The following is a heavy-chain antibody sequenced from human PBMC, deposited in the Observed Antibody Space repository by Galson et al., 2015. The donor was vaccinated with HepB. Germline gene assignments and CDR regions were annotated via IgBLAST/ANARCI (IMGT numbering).Heavy chain of an antibody. V-gene: IGHV1-24*01. CDR2: FNPEEGET. Sequence: SVKVSCKVGEDTLTELSMHWVRQAPGKGLEWMGGFNPEEGETIFAQKFQGRVTMTEDTTTDTVYLELRNLRFEDTAVYYCASGDGLDRNVHYYVMFSKWGQGPLLPVSS. D-gene: IGHD3-22*01. J-gene: IGHJ1*01. CDR3: ASGDGLDRNVHYYVMFSK. CDR1: EDTLTELS.